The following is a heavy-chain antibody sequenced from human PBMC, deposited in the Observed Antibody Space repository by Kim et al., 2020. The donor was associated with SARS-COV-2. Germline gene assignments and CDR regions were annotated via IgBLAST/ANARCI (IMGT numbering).Heavy chain of an antibody. D-gene: IGHD6-6*01. Sequence: SVKVSCKASGGTFSSYAISWVRQAPGQGLEWMGGIIPIFGTANYAQKFQGRVTITADESTSTAYMELSSLRSEDTAVYYCASSRYSSSSFLWVYYYGMDVWGQGTTVTVSS. CDR3: ASSRYSSSSFLWVYYYGMDV. J-gene: IGHJ6*02. CDR2: IIPIFGTA. CDR1: GGTFSSYA. V-gene: IGHV1-69*13.